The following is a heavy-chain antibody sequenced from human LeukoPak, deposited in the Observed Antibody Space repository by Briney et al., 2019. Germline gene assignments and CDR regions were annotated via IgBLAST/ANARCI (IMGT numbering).Heavy chain of an antibody. D-gene: IGHD6-19*01. Sequence: SVKVSCKTSGGTFNNSAISWVRQAPGQGLEWLGGIMPLFGTAGYAQKFQGRVTITTDESTNTAYMELSSLRSEDTAVYYCARGNWDSSGWYYDYWGQGTLVTVSS. V-gene: IGHV1-69*05. CDR2: IMPLFGTA. J-gene: IGHJ4*02. CDR1: GGTFNNSA. CDR3: ARGNWDSSGWYYDY.